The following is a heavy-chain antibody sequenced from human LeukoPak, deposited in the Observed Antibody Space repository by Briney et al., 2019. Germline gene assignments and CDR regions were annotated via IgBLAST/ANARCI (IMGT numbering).Heavy chain of an antibody. Sequence: ASVKVSCKASGYTFTSYGISWVRQAPGQGLEWMGWMNPNSGNTGYAQKFQGRVTMTRNTSISTAYMELSSLRSEDTAVYYCARGISGWVPDYWGQGTLVTVSS. D-gene: IGHD6-19*01. J-gene: IGHJ4*02. CDR1: GYTFTSYG. CDR3: ARGISGWVPDY. V-gene: IGHV1-8*02. CDR2: MNPNSGNT.